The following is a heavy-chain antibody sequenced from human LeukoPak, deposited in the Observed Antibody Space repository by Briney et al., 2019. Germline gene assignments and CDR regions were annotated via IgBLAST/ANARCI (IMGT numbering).Heavy chain of an antibody. D-gene: IGHD2-21*02. J-gene: IGHJ4*02. CDR3: AIGCKGDCLSSGYEF. CDR2: LSDDGFKT. V-gene: IGHV3-23*01. CDR1: GFIFNNYA. Sequence: GGSLRLSCAASGFIFNNYAMNWVRQAPGKGLEWVSGLSDDGFKTYYGDSVKGRFTISRGNSQSTMDLLMNSLRAEDTATYYCAIGCKGDCLSSGYEFWGQGILVTVSS.